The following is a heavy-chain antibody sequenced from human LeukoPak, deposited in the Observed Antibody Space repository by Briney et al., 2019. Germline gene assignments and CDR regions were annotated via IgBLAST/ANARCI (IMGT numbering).Heavy chain of an antibody. V-gene: IGHV4-61*02. Sequence: PSETLSLTCTVSGGSINSESSYWSWIRQPAGKGLEWIGRIYTSGSTNYNPSLKSRVTISVDTSNNQFSLRLSSVTAADTAFYYCARQMGHDLTEFDSWGQGTLVTVSS. J-gene: IGHJ4*02. D-gene: IGHD1-1*01. CDR1: GGSINSESSY. CDR3: ARQMGHDLTEFDS. CDR2: IYTSGST.